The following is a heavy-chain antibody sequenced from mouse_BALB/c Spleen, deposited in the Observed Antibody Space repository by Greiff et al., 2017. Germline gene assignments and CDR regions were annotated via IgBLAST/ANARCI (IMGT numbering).Heavy chain of an antibody. CDR1: GYTFTSYW. CDR2: INPSNGRT. Sequence: VQLKQPGAELVKPGASVKLSCKASGYTFTSYWMHWVKQRPGQGLEWIGEINPSNGRTNYNEKFKSKATLTVDKSSSTAYMQLSSLTSEDSAVYYCAYGGWYFDVWGAGTTVTVSS. J-gene: IGHJ1*01. D-gene: IGHD1-1*02. V-gene: IGHV1S81*02. CDR3: AYGGWYFDV.